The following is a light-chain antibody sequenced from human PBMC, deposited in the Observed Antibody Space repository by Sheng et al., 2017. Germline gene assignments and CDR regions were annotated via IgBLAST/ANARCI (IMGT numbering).Light chain of an antibody. CDR2: KAS. CDR1: QSVGQS. Sequence: DIQMTQSPSTLSAYVGDRVTITCRASQSVGQSLAWYQQKPGKAPNLLIYKASNLQSGVPSRFSGGGSGTEFTLTISSLQPDDFATYYCQQYNSYYSFGPGTKLEI. V-gene: IGKV1-5*03. CDR3: QQYNSYYS. J-gene: IGKJ2*03.